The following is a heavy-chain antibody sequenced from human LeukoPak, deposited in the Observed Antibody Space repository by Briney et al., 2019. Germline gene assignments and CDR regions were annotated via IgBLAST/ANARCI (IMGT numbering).Heavy chain of an antibody. V-gene: IGHV4-39*07. Sequence: IGSIYYSGSTYYNPSLKSRVTISVDTSKNRFSLKLSSVTAADTAVYYCARDSSAYSCFDYWGQGTLVTVSS. J-gene: IGHJ4*02. CDR3: ARDSSAYSCFDY. CDR2: IYYSGST. D-gene: IGHD3-22*01.